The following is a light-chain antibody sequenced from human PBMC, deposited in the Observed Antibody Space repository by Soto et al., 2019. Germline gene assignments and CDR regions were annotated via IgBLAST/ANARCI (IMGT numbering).Light chain of an antibody. V-gene: IGKV3-20*01. Sequence: EFVLTQSPGTLSLSPGERATVSCRASQSISSSFLAWYQQKPGQAPRHLIYGASSRGTGIPDRCSGSGSGVDVTITISRLEPEDSAVYYCQQYGSSPPFTFGGGTKVESK. CDR2: GAS. CDR3: QQYGSSPPFT. CDR1: QSISSSF. J-gene: IGKJ4*01.